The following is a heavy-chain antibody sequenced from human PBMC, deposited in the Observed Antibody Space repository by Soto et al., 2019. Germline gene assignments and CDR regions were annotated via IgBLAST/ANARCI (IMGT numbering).Heavy chain of an antibody. D-gene: IGHD3-9*01. CDR2: ISGGGDST. Sequence: PGWSLRLSCAASGFTFSDYAISWVRQAPGKGLEWVSTISGGGDSTNFAESVKGRFTVSRDNSRNTLYLQMNTLRAEDTAVYYPAKEAAGSNAIYYYYAMDVWRQRTTVTVSS. V-gene: IGHV3-23*01. CDR1: GFTFSDYA. CDR3: AKEAAGSNAIYYYYAMDV. J-gene: IGHJ6*02.